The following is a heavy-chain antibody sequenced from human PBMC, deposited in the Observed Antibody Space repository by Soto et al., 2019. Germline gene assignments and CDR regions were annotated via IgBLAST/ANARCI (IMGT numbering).Heavy chain of an antibody. V-gene: IGHV3-30-3*01. J-gene: IGHJ6*02. Sequence: QVQLVESGGGVVQPGRSLRLSCAASGFTLSSYAMHWVRQAPGKGLEWVAVILYDGSNKYYADSVKGRFTISRDNSKNTLYLQMNSLRAEDTAVYYCAIDKDGRYDILTGYPPRYYYYGMDVWGQGTTVTVSS. CDR3: AIDKDGRYDILTGYPPRYYYYGMDV. D-gene: IGHD3-9*01. CDR2: ILYDGSNK. CDR1: GFTLSSYA.